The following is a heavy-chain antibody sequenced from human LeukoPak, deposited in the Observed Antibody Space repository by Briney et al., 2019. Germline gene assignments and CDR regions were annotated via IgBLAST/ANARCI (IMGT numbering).Heavy chain of an antibody. CDR1: GGSISSYY. J-gene: IGHJ5*02. D-gene: IGHD5-18*01. V-gene: IGHV4-59*01. Sequence: SETLSLTCTVSGGSISSYYWSWIRQPPGKGLEWIGYIYYSGSTNYNPSLKSRVTISVDTSKNQFSLKLSSVTAADTAVYYYARQAWIQLWSNWFDPWGQGTLVTVSS. CDR3: ARQAWIQLWSNWFDP. CDR2: IYYSGST.